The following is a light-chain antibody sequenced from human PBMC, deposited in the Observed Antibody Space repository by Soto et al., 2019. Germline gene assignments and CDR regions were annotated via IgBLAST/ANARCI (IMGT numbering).Light chain of an antibody. CDR3: QQYGSSPRT. CDR2: GTS. CDR1: QNVGSRY. Sequence: EIVLTQSPGTLSLSPGERATLSCRARQNVGSRYLAWYQQKPGQAPRLLIYGTSTRATGIPDRFSGSGSGTDFSLTISSLEPGDLAVYYCQQYGSSPRTFGQGTKVEIK. V-gene: IGKV3-20*01. J-gene: IGKJ1*01.